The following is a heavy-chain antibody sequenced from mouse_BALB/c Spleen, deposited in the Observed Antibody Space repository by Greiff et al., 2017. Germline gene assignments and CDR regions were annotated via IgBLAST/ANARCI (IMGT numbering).Heavy chain of an antibody. CDR2: ILPGSGST. CDR1: GYTFTSYW. V-gene: IGHV1-9*01. CDR3: ARLGLYYYGSSRYFDV. Sequence: QVQLQQPGAELVRPGASVKLSCKASGYTFTSYWMNWVKQRPEQGLEWIGEILPGSGSTNYNEKFKGKATFTADTSSNTAYMQLSSLTYEDSAVYYCARLGLYYYGSSRYFDVGGAGTTVTVSS. J-gene: IGHJ1*01. D-gene: IGHD1-1*01.